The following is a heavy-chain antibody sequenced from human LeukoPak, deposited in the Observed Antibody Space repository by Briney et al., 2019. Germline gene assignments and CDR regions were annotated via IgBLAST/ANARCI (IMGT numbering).Heavy chain of an antibody. CDR3: ARDRDPYYYDSSGYDDH. D-gene: IGHD3-22*01. J-gene: IGHJ4*02. Sequence: ASVKVSCKAAGYTFVSYGISWVRQAPGQGLEWMGWISGYNGNTNYARKFQGRVTMTTETSTSTIYMELRRLRYDDTAVYYCARDRDPYYYDSSGYDDHWGQGTLVTVSS. V-gene: IGHV1-18*01. CDR2: ISGYNGNT. CDR1: GYTFVSYG.